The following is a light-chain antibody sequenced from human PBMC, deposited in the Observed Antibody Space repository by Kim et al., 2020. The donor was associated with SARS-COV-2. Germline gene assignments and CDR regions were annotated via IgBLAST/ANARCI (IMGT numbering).Light chain of an antibody. CDR1: QSVSSW. CDR2: KAS. J-gene: IGKJ1*01. CDR3: QQYNSDSQT. Sequence: ASVGDRGTITCRASQSVSSWLAWYQQKPGKVPKLLIYKASSLESGVPSRFSGSGSGTEFPLTISSLQPDDFATYYCQQYNSDSQTFGQGTKVDIK. V-gene: IGKV1-5*03.